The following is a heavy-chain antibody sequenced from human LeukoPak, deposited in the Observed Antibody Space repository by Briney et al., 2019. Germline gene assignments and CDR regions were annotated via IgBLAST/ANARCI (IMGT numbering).Heavy chain of an antibody. CDR1: GGSISSSSYY. Sequence: KPSEPLSLTCPVSGGSISSSSYYWGWIRQPPGKGLEWIGSIYYSGSTYYNPSLKSRVTISVDTSKNQFSLKLSSVTAADTAVYYCARGGNYYDSSGYYPYFYYAMDVWGQGTTVTVSS. V-gene: IGHV4-39*01. CDR2: IYYSGST. J-gene: IGHJ6*02. D-gene: IGHD3-22*01. CDR3: ARGGNYYDSSGYYPYFYYAMDV.